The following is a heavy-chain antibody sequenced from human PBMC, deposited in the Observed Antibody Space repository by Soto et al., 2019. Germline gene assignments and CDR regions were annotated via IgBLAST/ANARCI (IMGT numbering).Heavy chain of an antibody. Sequence: ASVKVSCKASGYTFTSYYMHWVRQAPGQGLERMGIINPSGGSTSYAQKFQGRVTMTRDTSTSTVYMELSSLRSEDTAVYYCARAYSSGWYSSRKLKDAFDIWGQGTMVTVSS. CDR1: GYTFTSYY. CDR2: INPSGGST. V-gene: IGHV1-46*01. J-gene: IGHJ3*02. D-gene: IGHD6-19*01. CDR3: ARAYSSGWYSSRKLKDAFDI.